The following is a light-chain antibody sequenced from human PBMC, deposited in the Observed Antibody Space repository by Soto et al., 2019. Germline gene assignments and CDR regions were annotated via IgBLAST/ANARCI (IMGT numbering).Light chain of an antibody. CDR1: SSDVGGYNY. CDR2: DVS. V-gene: IGLV2-14*01. J-gene: IGLJ3*02. Sequence: QSALTQPASVSGSPGQSITISCTGTSSDVGGYNYVSWCQQHPGKAPKVMIYDVSNRPSGVSNRFSGSKSGNTASLTISGLQAEDEADYYCSSYTSSDTWVFGGGTKVTVL. CDR3: SSYTSSDTWV.